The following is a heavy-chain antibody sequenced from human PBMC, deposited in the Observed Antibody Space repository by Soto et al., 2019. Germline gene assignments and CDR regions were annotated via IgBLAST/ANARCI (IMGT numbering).Heavy chain of an antibody. CDR3: AWLPDWADWFDP. CDR1: GFSVISPKIS. J-gene: IGHJ5*02. D-gene: IGHD2-21*01. V-gene: IGHV2-26*01. CDR2: IFSSDET. Sequence: SGPTLVNPTETLTLTCAVSGFSVISPKISVSWIRQPPGKALEWLAQIFSSDETSYNTSLKSRLTISKDISKSQVVLTMTDMDPMDTATYYCAWLPDWADWFDPWGQRILVSVS.